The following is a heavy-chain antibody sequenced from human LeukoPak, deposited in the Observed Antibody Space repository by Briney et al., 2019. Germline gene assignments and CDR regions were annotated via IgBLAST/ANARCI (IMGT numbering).Heavy chain of an antibody. CDR2: IHYSGKA. CDR1: GGSISGNY. J-gene: IGHJ6*02. CDR3: ARFGVYYDMDV. Sequence: SETLSLTCTVSGGSISGNYWTWTRQPPGKGLEWLGQIHYSGKADYNPSLRRRITISVDTSKNQMFLKLTSVTAADTAFYYCARFGVYYDMDVWGQGTTVTVSS. V-gene: IGHV4-59*01. D-gene: IGHD3-16*01.